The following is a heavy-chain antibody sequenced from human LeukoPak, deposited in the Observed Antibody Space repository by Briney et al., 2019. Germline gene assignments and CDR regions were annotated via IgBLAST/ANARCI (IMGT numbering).Heavy chain of an antibody. J-gene: IGHJ6*02. CDR3: ARLGYDILTGYPPLPYYYGMDV. Sequence: ASVKVSCKASGYTFTSYAMNWVRQAPGQGLEWMGWINTNTGNPTYAQGFTGRFVFSLDTSVSTAYLQISSLKAEDTAVYYCARLGYDILTGYPPLPYYYGMDVWGQGTTVTVSS. CDR2: INTNTGNP. V-gene: IGHV7-4-1*02. D-gene: IGHD3-9*01. CDR1: GYTFTSYA.